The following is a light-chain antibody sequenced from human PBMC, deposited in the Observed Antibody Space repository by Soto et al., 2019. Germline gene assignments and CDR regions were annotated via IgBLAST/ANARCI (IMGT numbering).Light chain of an antibody. V-gene: IGKV1-39*01. CDR2: AAS. Sequence: DIQMTQSPSSLSASVGDGVTITCRASQTISGFLNWYQQKPGKAPKLLIYAASSLQSGVPSRFSGSGSGTDFTLTISSLQPDDFATYYCQQTYINPITFGPGTKVDIK. CDR3: QQTYINPIT. J-gene: IGKJ3*01. CDR1: QTISGF.